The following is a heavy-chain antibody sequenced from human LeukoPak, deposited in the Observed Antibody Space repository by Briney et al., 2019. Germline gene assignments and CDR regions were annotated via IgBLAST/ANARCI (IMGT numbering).Heavy chain of an antibody. V-gene: IGHV1-2*02. CDR1: GYTFTGYY. Sequence: ASVKVSCKASGYTFTGYYMHWVRQAPGQGLEWMGWINPNSGGTNYAQKFQGRVTITADESTSTAYMELSSLRSEDTAVYYCARSGYSSGWYFGAVDYWGQGTLVTVSS. J-gene: IGHJ4*02. CDR2: INPNSGGT. D-gene: IGHD6-19*01. CDR3: ARSGYSSGWYFGAVDY.